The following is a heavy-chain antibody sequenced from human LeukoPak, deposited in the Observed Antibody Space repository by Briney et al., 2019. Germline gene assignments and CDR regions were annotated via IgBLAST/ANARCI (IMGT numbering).Heavy chain of an antibody. CDR3: ARGPLAAAGTGSRIDY. J-gene: IGHJ4*02. V-gene: IGHV1-46*01. D-gene: IGHD6-13*01. CDR2: INPSGGST. CDR1: GYTFTSYY. Sequence: ASVRVSCKASGYTFTSYYMHWVRQAPGQGLEWMGIINPSGGSTSYAQKFQGRVTMTRDMSTSTVYMELSSLRSEDTAVYYCARGPLAAAGTGSRIDYWGQGTLVTVSS.